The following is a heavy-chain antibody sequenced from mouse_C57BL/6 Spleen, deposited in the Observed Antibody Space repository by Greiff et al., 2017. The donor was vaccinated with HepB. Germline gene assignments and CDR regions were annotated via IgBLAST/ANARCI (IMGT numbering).Heavy chain of an antibody. D-gene: IGHD2-1*01. CDR3: TRKDNPIYYGNPAWFAY. CDR2: IDPETGGT. CDR1: GYTFTDYE. Sequence: VQLQQSGAELVRPGASVTLSCKASGYTFTDYEMHWVKQTPVHGLEWIGAIDPETGGTAYNQKFKGKAILTADKSSRPAYMELRSLTSEDSAVYYCTRKDNPIYYGNPAWFAYWGQATLVTVSA. V-gene: IGHV1-15*01. J-gene: IGHJ3*01.